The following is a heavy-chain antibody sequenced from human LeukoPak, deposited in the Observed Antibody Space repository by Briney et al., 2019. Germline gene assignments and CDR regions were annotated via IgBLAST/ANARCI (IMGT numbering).Heavy chain of an antibody. V-gene: IGHV4-59*08. D-gene: IGHD5-24*01. CDR3: ARRRDGYNSDYYYYYYTDV. CDR2: IYYSGST. CDR1: GGSISSYY. J-gene: IGHJ6*03. Sequence: SETLSLTCTVSGGSISSYYWSWIRQPPGKGLEWIGYIYYSGSTNYNPSLKSRVTISVDTSKNQFSLKLSSVTAADTAVYYCARRRDGYNSDYYYYYYTDVWGKGTTVTVSS.